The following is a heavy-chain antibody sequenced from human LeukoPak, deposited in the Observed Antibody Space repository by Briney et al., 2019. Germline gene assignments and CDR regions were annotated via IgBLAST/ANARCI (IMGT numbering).Heavy chain of an antibody. D-gene: IGHD2-2*01. CDR2: INPNSGGT. CDR1: GYTFTGYY. CDR3: ARVVTVPTAVYYYYYMDV. Sequence: ASVKVSCKASGYTFTGYYMHWVRQAPGQGLEWMGWINPNSGGTNYAQKFQGRVTMTRDTSISTAYMELSRLRSDDTAMYYCARVVTVPTAVYYYYYMDVWGKGTTVTVSS. J-gene: IGHJ6*03. V-gene: IGHV1-2*02.